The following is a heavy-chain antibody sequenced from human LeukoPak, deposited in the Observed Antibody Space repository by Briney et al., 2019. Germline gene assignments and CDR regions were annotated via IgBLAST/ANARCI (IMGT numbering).Heavy chain of an antibody. CDR3: AKDYSSGYYYTH. Sequence: PGGTLTLSCAASGFTFRSYGMSWVRQAPGKGLEWVSHISGSGESTYESTYYADSVKGRFTISRDNSKNILYLQMNSLRAEDTAVYYCAKDYSSGYYYTHWGQGTLVTVSS. CDR1: GFTFRSYG. D-gene: IGHD3-22*01. J-gene: IGHJ4*02. CDR2: ISGSGESTYEST. V-gene: IGHV3-23*01.